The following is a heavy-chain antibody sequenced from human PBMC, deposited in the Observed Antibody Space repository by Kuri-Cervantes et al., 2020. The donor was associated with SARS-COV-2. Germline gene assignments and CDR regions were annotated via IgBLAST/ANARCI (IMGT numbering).Heavy chain of an antibody. D-gene: IGHD6-13*01. V-gene: IGHV1-69*13. CDR2: IIPIFGTA. CDR3: ARDRGIAAQMDV. CDR1: GGTFSSYA. Sequence: SVKVTCTASGGTFSSYAISWGRQAPGQGLEWMGGIIPIFGTANYAQKFQGRVTITADESTSTAYMELSSLRSEDTAVYYCARDRGIAAQMDVWGQGTTVTVSS. J-gene: IGHJ6*02.